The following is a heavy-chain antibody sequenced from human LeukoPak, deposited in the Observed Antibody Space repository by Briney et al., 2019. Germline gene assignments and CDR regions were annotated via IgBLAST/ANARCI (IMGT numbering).Heavy chain of an antibody. V-gene: IGHV1-2*02. CDR1: GYTFTGYY. D-gene: IGHD6-6*01. CDR3: ARARWQLVPYFDS. CDR2: INPNSGGT. Sequence: ASVKVSCKASGYTFTGYYMHWVRQAPGQGLEWMGWINPNSGGTNYAQKFQGRVAMTRDTSISTAYMELGSLRSDDTAVYYCARARWQLVPYFDSWGQETLVTVSS. J-gene: IGHJ4*02.